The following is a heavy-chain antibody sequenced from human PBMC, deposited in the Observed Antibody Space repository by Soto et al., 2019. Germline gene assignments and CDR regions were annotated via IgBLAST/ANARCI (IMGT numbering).Heavy chain of an antibody. CDR2: INHSGST. CDR1: GGSFTGYY. CDR3: ARTGGMDL. Sequence: QVQLQQWGAGLLKPSETLSLTCAVYGGSFTGYYWSWLRQPPGKGPESIGEINHSGSTKYNPSLETRVTISVYTSKNQFSLKLNSVSAADTAVYYCARTGGMDLWSQGATVTVSS. J-gene: IGHJ6*02. V-gene: IGHV4-34*01.